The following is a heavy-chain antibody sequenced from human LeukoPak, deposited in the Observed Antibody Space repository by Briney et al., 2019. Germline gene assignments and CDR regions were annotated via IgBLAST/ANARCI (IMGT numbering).Heavy chain of an antibody. D-gene: IGHD3-10*01. J-gene: IGHJ4*02. Sequence: PGRSLRLSCAASGFTFDDYAMHWVRQAPGKGLEWVSGISWNSGSIGYADSVKGRFTISRDNAKNSLYLQMNSLRAEDTALYYCAKDMRSYYGSGGGLAYWGQGTLVTVSS. V-gene: IGHV3-9*01. CDR1: GFTFDDYA. CDR3: AKDMRSYYGSGGGLAY. CDR2: ISWNSGSI.